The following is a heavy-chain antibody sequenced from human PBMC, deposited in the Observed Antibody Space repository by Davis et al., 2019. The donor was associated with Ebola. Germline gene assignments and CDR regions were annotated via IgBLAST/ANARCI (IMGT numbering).Heavy chain of an antibody. V-gene: IGHV4-59*08. CDR2: IYSGST. D-gene: IGHD3-3*01. J-gene: IGHJ4*02. CDR3: ARHVDFHFDY. CDR1: GGSISSYY. Sequence: MPGGSLRLSCTVSGGSISSYYWSWIRQPPGKGLEWIGYIYSGSTNYNPPLKSRVTISVDTSRDRVSLNLRSVTAADTAFYYCARHVDFHFDYLGQGALVTVSS.